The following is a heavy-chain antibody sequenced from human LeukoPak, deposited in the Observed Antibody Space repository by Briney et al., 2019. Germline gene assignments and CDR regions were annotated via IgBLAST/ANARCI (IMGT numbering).Heavy chain of an antibody. Sequence: SETLSLTCAVYGGSFRGYYWSWIRQPPGKGLEWIGEINHSGSTNYNPSLKSRVTISVDTSKNQFSLKLSSVTAADTAVYYCARGPGVWFGRGYGMDVWGKGTTVTVSS. CDR3: ARGPGVWFGRGYGMDV. CDR2: INHSGST. D-gene: IGHD3-10*01. V-gene: IGHV4-34*01. CDR1: GGSFRGYY. J-gene: IGHJ6*04.